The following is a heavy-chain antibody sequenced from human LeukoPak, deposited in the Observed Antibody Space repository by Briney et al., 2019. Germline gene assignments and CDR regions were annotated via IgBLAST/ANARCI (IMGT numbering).Heavy chain of an antibody. CDR1: GFAVSSNY. J-gene: IGHJ4*02. CDR2: IYSGGST. CDR3: ARVGWLRFLDY. V-gene: IGHV3-53*01. D-gene: IGHD5-12*01. Sequence: PGGSLRLSCAASGFAVSSNYMSWVRQAPGKGLEWVSVIYSGGSTYYADSVKGRFTISRDNSKNTLYLQMNSLRAEDTAVYYCARVGWLRFLDYWGQGTLVTVSS.